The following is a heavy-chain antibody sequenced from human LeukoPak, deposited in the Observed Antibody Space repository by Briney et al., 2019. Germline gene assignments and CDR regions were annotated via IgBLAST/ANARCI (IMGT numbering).Heavy chain of an antibody. Sequence: GGSLRLSCAASGFTFSSYGMHWVRQAPGKGLKWVAFIRYDGSNKYYADSVKGRFTISRDNSKNTLYLQMNSLRVEDTAVYYCAKGITIFGVVIKTYMEVWGKGTTVTVSS. V-gene: IGHV3-30*02. J-gene: IGHJ6*03. CDR1: GFTFSSYG. D-gene: IGHD3-3*01. CDR3: AKGITIFGVVIKTYMEV. CDR2: IRYDGSNK.